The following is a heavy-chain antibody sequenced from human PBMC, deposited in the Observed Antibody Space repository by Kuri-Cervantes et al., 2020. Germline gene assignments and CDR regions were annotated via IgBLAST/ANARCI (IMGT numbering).Heavy chain of an antibody. J-gene: IGHJ6*02. D-gene: IGHD6-13*01. Sequence: GGSLRLSCAASGFTFSTYSMNWVRQAPGKGLEWVSSISSTSSYIYYADSVKGRFTISRDNAKNSLYLQMNSLRAEDTAVYYCARDGRRQQYYYGMDVWGQGTTVTVSS. CDR3: ARDGRRQQYYYGMDV. V-gene: IGHV3-21*01. CDR2: ISSTSSYI. CDR1: GFTFSTYS.